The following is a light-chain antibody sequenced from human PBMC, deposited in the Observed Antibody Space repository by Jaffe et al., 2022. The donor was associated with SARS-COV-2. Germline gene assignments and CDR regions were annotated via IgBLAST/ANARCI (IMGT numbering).Light chain of an antibody. V-gene: IGLV2-14*01. CDR1: SSDVGGYNY. CDR3: SSYTSSSSPIYV. CDR2: EVS. J-gene: IGLJ1*01. Sequence: QSALTQPASVSGSPGQSITISCTGTSSDVGGYNYVSWYQQHPGKAPKLMIYEVSNRPSGVPDRFSGSKSGNTASLTISGLQAEDEADYYCSSYTSSSSPIYVFGTGTKVTVL.